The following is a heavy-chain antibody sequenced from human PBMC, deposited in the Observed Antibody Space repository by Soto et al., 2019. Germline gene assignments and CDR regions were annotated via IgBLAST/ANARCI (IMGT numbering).Heavy chain of an antibody. V-gene: IGHV4-34*01. D-gene: IGHD6-13*01. CDR2: INHSGST. CDR1: GGSFSGYY. Sequence: KPSETLSLTCAVYGGSFSGYYWSWIRQPPGKGLEWIGEINHSGSTNYNPSLKSRVTISVDTSKNQFSLKLSSVTAADTAVYYCARGGQLVQYYYYYGMDVWGQGTTVTVSS. J-gene: IGHJ6*02. CDR3: ARGGQLVQYYYYYGMDV.